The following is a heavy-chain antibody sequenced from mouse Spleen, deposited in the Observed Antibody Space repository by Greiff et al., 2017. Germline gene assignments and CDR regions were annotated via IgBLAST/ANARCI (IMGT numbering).Heavy chain of an antibody. Sequence: EVQGVESGEGLVKPGGSLKLSCAASGFTFSSYAMSWVRQTPEKRLEWVAYISSGGDYIYYADTVKGRFTISRDNARNTLYLQMSSLKSEDTAMYYCTREGGTGYYFDYWGQGTTLTVSS. CDR1: GFTFSSYA. V-gene: IGHV5-9-1*02. CDR2: ISSGGDYI. CDR3: TREGGTGYYFDY. J-gene: IGHJ2*01. D-gene: IGHD3-3*01.